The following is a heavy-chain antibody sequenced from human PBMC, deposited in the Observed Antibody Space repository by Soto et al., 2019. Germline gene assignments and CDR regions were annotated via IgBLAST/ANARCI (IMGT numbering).Heavy chain of an antibody. V-gene: IGHV3-30*18. CDR1: GFTFSSYG. CDR2: ISYDGSNK. CDR3: AKLGVEQASSSLHFDY. Sequence: GGSLRLSCAASGFTFSSYGMHWVRQAPGKGLEWVAVISYDGSNKYYADSVKGRFTISRDNSKNTLYLQMNSLRAEDTAVYYCAKLGVEQASSSLHFDYWGQGTLVTVSS. J-gene: IGHJ4*02. D-gene: IGHD6-6*01.